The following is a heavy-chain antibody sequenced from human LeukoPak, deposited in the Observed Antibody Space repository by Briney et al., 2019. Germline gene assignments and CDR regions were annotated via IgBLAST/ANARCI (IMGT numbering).Heavy chain of an antibody. V-gene: IGHV4-59*08. Sequence: SETLSLTCAVYGGSFSGYYWSWIRQPPGKGLEWIGYIYYSGSTNYNPSLKSRVTISVDTSKNQFSLKLSSVTAADTAVYYCARLITVGYYYHYGMDVWGQGTTVTVSS. CDR2: IYYSGST. CDR3: ARLITVGYYYHYGMDV. J-gene: IGHJ6*02. CDR1: GGSFSGYY. D-gene: IGHD3-16*01.